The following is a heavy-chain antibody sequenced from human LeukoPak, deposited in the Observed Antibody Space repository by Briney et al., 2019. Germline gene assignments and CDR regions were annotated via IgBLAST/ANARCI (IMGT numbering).Heavy chain of an antibody. CDR3: ARFYYDSRGYWYYFDY. Sequence: PSETLSLTCTVSGGSITSDYWSWIRQPPGKGLEWIGYISYSGSTSYDPSLKSRVTISGDSSKKQFSLKLSSVTAADTAVYYCARFYYDSRGYWYYFDYWGEGTLVTVSS. CDR1: GGSITSDY. J-gene: IGHJ4*02. V-gene: IGHV4-59*08. D-gene: IGHD3-22*01. CDR2: ISYSGST.